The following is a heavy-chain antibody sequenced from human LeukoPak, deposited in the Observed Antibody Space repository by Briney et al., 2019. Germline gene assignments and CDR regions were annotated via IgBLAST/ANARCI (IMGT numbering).Heavy chain of an antibody. Sequence: QPGGSLRLSCEASGFTFNTYSMNWVRQAPGKGLEWVSYITGNSHTIYYSDSVKGRFTISRDNAKNSLHLQMNSLRAEDTAVYYCAKDSHWILFDDWGQGTLVTVSS. J-gene: IGHJ4*02. CDR3: AKDSHWILFDD. V-gene: IGHV3-48*01. CDR1: GFTFNTYS. CDR2: ITGNSHTI. D-gene: IGHD2-2*03.